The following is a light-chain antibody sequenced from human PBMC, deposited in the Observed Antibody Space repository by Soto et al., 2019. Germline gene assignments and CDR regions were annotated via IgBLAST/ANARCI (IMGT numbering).Light chain of an antibody. CDR3: SSYAGSNNLV. V-gene: IGLV2-8*01. J-gene: IGLJ1*01. CDR1: SSDVGGYDY. CDR2: DVS. Sequence: QSVLAQPPSASGSPVQSVSISCTGTSSDVGGYDYVSWYRQHPGKAPELMIYDVSNRPSGVPDRFSGSKSGNTASLTVSGLQAEDEADYYCSSYAGSNNLVFGTGTKVTVL.